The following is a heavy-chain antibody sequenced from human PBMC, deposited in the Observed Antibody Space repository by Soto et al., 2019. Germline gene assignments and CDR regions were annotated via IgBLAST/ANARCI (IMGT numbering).Heavy chain of an antibody. D-gene: IGHD3-9*01. Sequence: GGSLRLSCAASGFTFSSYSMNWVRQAPGKGLEWVSSISSSSYIYYADSVKGRFTISRDNAKNSLYLQMNSLRAEDTAVYYCARDIRYGYYDILTGPVPYYYYGMDVWGQGTTVTVSS. CDR3: ARDIRYGYYDILTGPVPYYYYGMDV. J-gene: IGHJ6*02. V-gene: IGHV3-21*01. CDR1: GFTFSSYS. CDR2: ISSSSYI.